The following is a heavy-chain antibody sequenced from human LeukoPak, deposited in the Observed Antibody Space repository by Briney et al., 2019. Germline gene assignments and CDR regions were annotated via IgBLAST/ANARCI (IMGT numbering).Heavy chain of an antibody. Sequence: GGSLRLSCAASGFTFGTYDMHWVRQVTGKGLEWVSSIGTADDTYYPDSMKGRFTISRDNAKNSLYLQMNSLRAEDTAVYYCAKDLYDNGWYNYFDPWGQGALVTVSS. CDR1: GFTFGTYD. J-gene: IGHJ5*02. CDR3: AKDLYDNGWYNYFDP. CDR2: IGTADDT. V-gene: IGHV3-13*01. D-gene: IGHD6-19*01.